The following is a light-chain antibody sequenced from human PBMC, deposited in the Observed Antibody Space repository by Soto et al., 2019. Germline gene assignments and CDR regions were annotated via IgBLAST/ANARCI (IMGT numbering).Light chain of an antibody. CDR3: QQSHSTPLT. V-gene: IGKV1-39*01. CDR2: GAS. Sequence: DIQMTQSPSSLSASVGDRLTITCRASQSISSYLNWYQQKPGKAPKLLIYGASSLQSGVPSRFSGSGSGTDFTLTISSLQPEDFATYYCQQSHSTPLTFGQGTRLEIK. CDR1: QSISSY. J-gene: IGKJ5*01.